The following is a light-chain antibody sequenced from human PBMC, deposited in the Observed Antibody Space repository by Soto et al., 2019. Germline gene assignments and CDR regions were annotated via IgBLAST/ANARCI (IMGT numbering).Light chain of an antibody. V-gene: IGKV3-15*01. CDR1: QSVSIN. Sequence: EIVMTQSPATLSVSPGARATLSCRASQSVSINLAWYQKKPGQAPRLLIYSTSTRATGFPARFSGSGSETEFTLTISSLQSEDFAVYFCQQYLHWPPLFGPGTKVDI. J-gene: IGKJ3*01. CDR2: STS. CDR3: QQYLHWPPL.